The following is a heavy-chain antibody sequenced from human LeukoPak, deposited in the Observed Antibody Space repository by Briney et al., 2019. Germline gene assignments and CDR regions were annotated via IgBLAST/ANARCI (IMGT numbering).Heavy chain of an antibody. CDR2: FDPEDGET. Sequence: ASVKVSCKVSGYTLTELSMHWVRQAPGKGLEWMGGFDPEDGETIYAQKFQGRVTVTEDTSTDTAYMELSSLRSEDTAVYYCATGQSGSYYVAWAYWGQGTLVTVSS. V-gene: IGHV1-24*01. J-gene: IGHJ4*02. CDR1: GYTLTELS. CDR3: ATGQSGSYYVAWAY. D-gene: IGHD1-26*01.